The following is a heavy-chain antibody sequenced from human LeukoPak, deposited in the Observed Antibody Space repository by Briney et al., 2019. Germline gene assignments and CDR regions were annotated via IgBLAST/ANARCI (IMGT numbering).Heavy chain of an antibody. V-gene: IGHV1-3*01. CDR3: ARAQTRGYSYGLDAFDI. J-gene: IGHJ3*02. CDR1: GYTFTSYA. CDR2: INAGGGNT. Sequence: ASVKVSCKASGYTFTSYAMHWVRQAPGQRLEWMGWINAGGGNTKYSQKFQGRVTITRDTSASTAYMELSSLRSEDTAVYYCARAQTRGYSYGLDAFDIWGQGTMVTVSS. D-gene: IGHD5-18*01.